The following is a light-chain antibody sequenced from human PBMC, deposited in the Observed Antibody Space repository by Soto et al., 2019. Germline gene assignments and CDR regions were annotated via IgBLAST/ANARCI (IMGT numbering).Light chain of an antibody. CDR3: QQSDSTPET. CDR1: QSISSY. CDR2: AAS. Sequence: DIQMTQSPSSLSASVGDRVTITCRASQSISSYLNWYQQKPGKATKLLIYAASSLHSGVPSRFSGSRSGTAFTLTISSLQPEDFATYYCQQSDSTPETFGPGTKVDSK. J-gene: IGKJ3*01. V-gene: IGKV1-39*01.